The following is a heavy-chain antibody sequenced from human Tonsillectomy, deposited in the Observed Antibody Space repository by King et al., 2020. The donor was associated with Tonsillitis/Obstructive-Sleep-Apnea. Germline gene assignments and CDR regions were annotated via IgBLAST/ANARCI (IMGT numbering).Heavy chain of an antibody. CDR1: GFSLSTSGMC. D-gene: IGHD4-17*01. CDR2: IDWDEDK. J-gene: IGHJ4*02. CDR3: ARIYGDYSLFDY. Sequence: TLKESGPALVKPTQTLTLTCTFSGFSLSTSGMCVSWIRQPPGKALEWLARIDWDEDKPYTTSLKTRLTISKDTSKNQVVLPMTNMDPVDTATYYCARIYGDYSLFDYWGQGTLVTVSS. V-gene: IGHV2-70*04.